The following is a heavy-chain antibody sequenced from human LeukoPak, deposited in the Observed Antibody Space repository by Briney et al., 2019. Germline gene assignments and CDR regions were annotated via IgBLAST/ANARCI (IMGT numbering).Heavy chain of an antibody. V-gene: IGHV3-21*04. CDR2: ISSSSSYI. D-gene: IGHD1-26*01. CDR1: GFTFSSYS. J-gene: IGHJ4*02. Sequence: GGSLRLSCAASGFTFSSYSMNWVRQAPGKGLEWVSSISSSSSYIYYADSVKGRFTISRDNAKNSLYLQMNSLGAEDTAVYYCAKDRLGAVLYFDCWGQGTLVTVSS. CDR3: AKDRLGAVLYFDC.